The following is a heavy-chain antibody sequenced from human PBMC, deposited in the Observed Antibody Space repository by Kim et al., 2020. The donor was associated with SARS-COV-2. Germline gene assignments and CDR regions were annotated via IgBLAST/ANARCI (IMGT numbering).Heavy chain of an antibody. CDR3: ATRGYSGYDHLILSYYYYGMDV. D-gene: IGHD5-12*01. V-gene: IGHV1-69*13. CDR2: IIPIFGTA. J-gene: IGHJ6*02. CDR1: GGTFSSYA. Sequence: SVKVSCKASGGTFSSYAISWVRQAPGQGLEWMGGIIPIFGTANYAQKFQGRVTITADESTSTAYMELSSLRSEDTAVYYCATRGYSGYDHLILSYYYYGMDVWGQGTTVTVSS.